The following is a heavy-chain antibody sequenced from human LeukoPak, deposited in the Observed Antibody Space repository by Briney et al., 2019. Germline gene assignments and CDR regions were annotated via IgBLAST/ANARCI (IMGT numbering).Heavy chain of an antibody. D-gene: IGHD6-19*01. V-gene: IGHV3-30*18. CDR3: XKDPFSCRSSGCHGIDY. Sequence: QPGRSLRLSCAASGFTFSSYGMHWVRQAPGKGLEWVAVISYDGSNTYYADSVNGRFTISRDNSKKNLYLQMNTLRAAATALYYCXKDPFSCRSSGCHGIDYWGQGTLVTVSS. J-gene: IGHJ4*02. CDR2: ISYDGSNT. CDR1: GFTFSSYG.